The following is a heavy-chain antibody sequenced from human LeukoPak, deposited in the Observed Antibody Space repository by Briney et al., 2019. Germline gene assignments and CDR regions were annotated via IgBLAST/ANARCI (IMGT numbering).Heavy chain of an antibody. Sequence: QPGGSLRLSCAASGFTFSSYSMTWVRQAPGKGLEWVSAISGSGGTTDYADSVKGRFTISRDNSKNTLYLQMNSLRAEDTAVYYCAKRSPHYFDYWGQGTLVTVSS. CDR2: ISGSGGTT. V-gene: IGHV3-23*01. J-gene: IGHJ4*02. CDR1: GFTFSSYS. CDR3: AKRSPHYFDY. D-gene: IGHD1-26*01.